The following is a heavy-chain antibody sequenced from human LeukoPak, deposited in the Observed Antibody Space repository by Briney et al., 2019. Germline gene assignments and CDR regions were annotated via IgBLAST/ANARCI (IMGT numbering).Heavy chain of an antibody. Sequence: PSETLSLTCTVSGGSISSSSYYWGWIRQPPGKGLEWIGSIYYSGSTYYNPSLKSRVTISVDTSKNQFSLKLSSVTAADTAVYYCARRIDYDILTGYTWAPENYYYGMDVWGQGATVTVSS. CDR2: IYYSGST. J-gene: IGHJ6*02. D-gene: IGHD3-9*01. CDR3: ARRIDYDILTGYTWAPENYYYGMDV. V-gene: IGHV4-39*07. CDR1: GGSISSSSYY.